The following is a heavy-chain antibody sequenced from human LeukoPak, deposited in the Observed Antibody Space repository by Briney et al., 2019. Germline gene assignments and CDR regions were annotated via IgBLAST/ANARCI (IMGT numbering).Heavy chain of an antibody. CDR1: GGSFSGYY. CDR2: INHSGST. V-gene: IGHV4-34*09. D-gene: IGHD3-16*01. CDR3: ARAGGFFSPFGY. J-gene: IGHJ4*02. Sequence: SETLSLTCAVYGGSFSGYYWSWIRQPPGKGLEWIGEINHSGSTNYNPSLKSRVTISIDTSKNQFSLKLSSVTAADTAVYHCARAGGFFSPFGYWGQGTLVTVSS.